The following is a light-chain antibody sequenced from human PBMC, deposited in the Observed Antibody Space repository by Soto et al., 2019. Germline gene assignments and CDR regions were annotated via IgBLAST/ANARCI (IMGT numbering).Light chain of an antibody. CDR2: AAS. V-gene: IGKV1-12*01. Sequence: DIQMTPSPSSVSASVGDRVTITCRASQGISSWVAWYQQKPGKAPKLLISAASSLQSGVPSRFSGSGFGTDFTLTISSLQPEDFATYYCQQANTFPVTFGQGTRLEIK. J-gene: IGKJ5*01. CDR3: QQANTFPVT. CDR1: QGISSW.